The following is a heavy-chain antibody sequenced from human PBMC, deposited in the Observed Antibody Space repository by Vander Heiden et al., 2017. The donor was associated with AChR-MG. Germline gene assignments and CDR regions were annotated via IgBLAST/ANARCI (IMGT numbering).Heavy chain of an antibody. CDR3: ARGRSNDC. CDR2: IKHDGSEK. Sequence: EMPLVESGGGLVQPGGSLRLSCAASGCTFSSYWMSWVRQAPGNGLEWVANIKHDGSEKYFVDSVKGRFTISRDNAKNSLYLQMNSLRAEDTAVYYCARGRSNDCWGQGTLVTVSS. CDR1: GCTFSSYW. J-gene: IGHJ4*02. V-gene: IGHV3-7*01.